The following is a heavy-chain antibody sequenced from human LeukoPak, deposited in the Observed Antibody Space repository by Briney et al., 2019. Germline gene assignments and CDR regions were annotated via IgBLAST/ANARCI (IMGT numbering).Heavy chain of an antibody. V-gene: IGHV1-2*02. CDR1: VYTFTGCY. CDR2: INPNSCGT. D-gene: IGHD3-10*01. J-gene: IGHJ4*02. Sequence: GSSVNVSCKASVYTFTGCYMHWVRQAPGQGLDWMGWINPNSCGTNYAQKFQVRGTMTRDTVISTAYMELSRLRSDDTAVYYCATGALKLLWFREPSFCYFDYWGQGTLVTVSS. CDR3: ATGALKLLWFREPSFCYFDY.